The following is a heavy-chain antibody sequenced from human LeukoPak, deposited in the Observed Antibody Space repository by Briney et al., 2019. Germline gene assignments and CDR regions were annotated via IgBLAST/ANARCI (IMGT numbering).Heavy chain of an antibody. CDR3: ARHAVVTAVDY. D-gene: IGHD2-21*02. Sequence: GASLKISCQGSGYSFTSHWISWVRQMPGKGLEWMGTIDPSDSYTNYSPSFQGHVTISADKSISTAYLQWSSLKASDTAMYYCARHAVVTAVDYWGQGTLVTVSS. V-gene: IGHV5-10-1*01. J-gene: IGHJ4*02. CDR1: GYSFTSHW. CDR2: IDPSDSYT.